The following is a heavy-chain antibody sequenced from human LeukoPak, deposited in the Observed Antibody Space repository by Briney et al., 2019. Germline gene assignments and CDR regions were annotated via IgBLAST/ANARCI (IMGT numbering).Heavy chain of an antibody. V-gene: IGHV3-23*01. CDR2: ISGSGGRT. J-gene: IGHJ4*02. D-gene: IGHD3-9*01. CDR3: AKENYDILTGYPIDY. Sequence: GGSLRLSCAASGFTFSSYAMSWVRQGPGKGMEWVSAISGSGGRTDYADSVKGRLTISRDNSKNTLYLQMNSLRAEDTAVYYCAKENYDILTGYPIDYWGQGTLVTVSS. CDR1: GFTFSSYA.